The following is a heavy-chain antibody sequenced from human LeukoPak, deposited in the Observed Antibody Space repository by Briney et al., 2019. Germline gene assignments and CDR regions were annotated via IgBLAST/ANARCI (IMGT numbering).Heavy chain of an antibody. V-gene: IGHV4-39*01. CDR3: ARRVITCGPPGCVFDY. Sequence: PSETLSLTCTVSGGSISSSSYYWGWIRQPPGKGLEWIGSIYYSGSTYYNPSLKSRVTISVDTSKNQFSLKLSSVTAADTAVYYCARRVITCGPPGCVFDYWGQGTLVTVSS. J-gene: IGHJ4*02. CDR1: GGSISSSSYY. D-gene: IGHD2-8*02. CDR2: IYYSGST.